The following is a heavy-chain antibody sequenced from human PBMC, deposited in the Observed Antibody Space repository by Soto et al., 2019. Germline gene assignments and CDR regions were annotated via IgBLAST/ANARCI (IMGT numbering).Heavy chain of an antibody. CDR1: GFILSDCA. CDR2: ISSSSSVI. V-gene: IGHV3-48*01. CDR3: ARDLSWGSNWYYYMDV. D-gene: IGHD7-27*01. J-gene: IGHJ6*03. Sequence: EVQLVESGGGLVQPGGSLRLSCATSGFILSDCAMNWVRQAPGKGLEWVSYISSSSSVIDYADSVKGRFTVSRDNARNSLYLQMNSRRAEDTAVYYCARDLSWGSNWYYYMDVWGKGTTVTVPS.